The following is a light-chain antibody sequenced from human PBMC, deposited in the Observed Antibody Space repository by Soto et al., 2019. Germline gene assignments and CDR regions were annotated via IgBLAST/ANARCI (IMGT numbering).Light chain of an antibody. CDR1: QSISSY. V-gene: IGKV1-39*01. J-gene: IGKJ2*01. CDR3: QQSYSTPQT. CDR2: AAS. Sequence: DIQMTQSPSSLSASVGDRVTITCRASQSISSYLNWYQQKPGKAPKLLIYAASRLQSGVPSRLSGSGSGTVFSLTISSLQPEDFATYYCQQSYSTPQTFGQGTKLEIK.